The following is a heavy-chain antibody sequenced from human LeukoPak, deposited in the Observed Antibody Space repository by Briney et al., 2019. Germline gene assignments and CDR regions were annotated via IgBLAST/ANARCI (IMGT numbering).Heavy chain of an antibody. CDR3: ARGQLSTAMDYYFDY. CDR1: GYSFTSYW. Sequence: GESLKISCKGSGYSFTSYWIGWVRQKPGKGLEWMGIIYPGDSDTRYSPSFQGQVTISADKSISTAYLQWSSLKASDTAMYYCARGQLSTAMDYYFDYWGQGTLVTVSS. CDR2: IYPGDSDT. V-gene: IGHV5-51*01. J-gene: IGHJ4*02. D-gene: IGHD5-18*01.